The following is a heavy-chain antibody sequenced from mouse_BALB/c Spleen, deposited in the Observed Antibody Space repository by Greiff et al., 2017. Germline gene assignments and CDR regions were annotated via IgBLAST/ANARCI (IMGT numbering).Heavy chain of an antibody. Sequence: LVESGAELAKPGASVKMSCKASGYTFTSYWMHWVKQRPGQGLEWIGYINPSTGYTEYNQKFKDKATLIADKSSSTAYMQLSSLTSEDSAVYYCARHWDRAMDYWGQGTSVTVSS. CDR3: ARHWDRAMDY. CDR1: GYTFTSYW. CDR2: INPSTGYT. D-gene: IGHD4-1*01. J-gene: IGHJ4*01. V-gene: IGHV1-7*01.